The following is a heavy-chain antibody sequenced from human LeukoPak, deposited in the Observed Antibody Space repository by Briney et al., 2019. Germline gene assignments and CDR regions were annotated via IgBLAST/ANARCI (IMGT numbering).Heavy chain of an antibody. CDR1: GLSFSSYS. J-gene: IGHJ4*02. CDR3: ARYGGGSQDY. D-gene: IGHD3-10*01. CDR2: ISSSSSHI. Sequence: GGSLRLSCAASGLSFSSYSMKWVRQAPGKGLEWVSSISSSSSHIYYADSVKGRFTTSRDSAKNSLYLQMNNLRAEDTAVYYCARYGGGSQDYWGQGTLVTVSS. V-gene: IGHV3-21*01.